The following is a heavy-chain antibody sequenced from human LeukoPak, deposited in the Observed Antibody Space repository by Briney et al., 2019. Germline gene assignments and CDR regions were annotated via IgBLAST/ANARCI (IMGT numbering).Heavy chain of an antibody. V-gene: IGHV4-59*01. J-gene: IGHJ4*02. CDR2: IYYSGST. D-gene: IGHD3-3*01. CDR3: ARLNRSGYYTGRGGPFDY. CDR1: GGSISSYY. Sequence: SETLSLTCTVSGGSISSYYWSWIRQPPGKGLEWIGYIYYSGSTNYNPSLKSRVTISVDTSKNQFSLKLSSVTAADTAVYYCARLNRSGYYTGRGGPFDYWGQGTLVTVSS.